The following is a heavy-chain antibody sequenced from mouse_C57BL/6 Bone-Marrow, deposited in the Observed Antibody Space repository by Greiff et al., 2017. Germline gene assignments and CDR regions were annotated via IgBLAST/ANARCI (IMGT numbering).Heavy chain of an antibody. CDR2: IYPRSGNT. D-gene: IGHD2-2*01. CDR3: ARAGLRRRPGFAY. CDR1: GYTFTSYG. J-gene: IGHJ3*01. Sequence: QVQLQQSGAELARPGASVKLSCKASGYTFTSYGISWVKQRTGQGLEWIGEIYPRSGNTYYNEKFKGKATLTADKSSSTAYMELRSLTSEDSAVYFCARAGLRRRPGFAYWGQGTLVTVPA. V-gene: IGHV1-81*01.